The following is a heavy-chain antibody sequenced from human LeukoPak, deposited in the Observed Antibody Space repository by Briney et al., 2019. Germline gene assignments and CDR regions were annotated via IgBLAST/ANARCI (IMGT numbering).Heavy chain of an antibody. CDR1: GYTFTSYA. Sequence: ASVKVSCKASGYTFTSYAMHWVRQAPGQRLEWMGWINAGNGNTKYSQKFQGRVTITRDTSASTAYMELSSLRSEDTAVYYCARPYYDSSGYYGGYFDYWGQGTLVTVSS. V-gene: IGHV1-3*01. D-gene: IGHD3-22*01. CDR2: INAGNGNT. J-gene: IGHJ4*02. CDR3: ARPYYDSSGYYGGYFDY.